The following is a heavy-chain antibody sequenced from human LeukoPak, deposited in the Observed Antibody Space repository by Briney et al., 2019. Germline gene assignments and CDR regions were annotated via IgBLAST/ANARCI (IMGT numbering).Heavy chain of an antibody. Sequence: GGSLRLSCAASGFTFDDYAMHWVRQAPGKGLEWVSGISWNSGSIGYADSVKGRFTISRDNAKNSLYLQMNSLRAEDTAVYYCAKGGELLAGLQFDYWGQGTLVTVSS. CDR3: AKGGELLAGLQFDY. J-gene: IGHJ4*02. D-gene: IGHD6-19*01. CDR1: GFTFDDYA. V-gene: IGHV3-9*01. CDR2: ISWNSGSI.